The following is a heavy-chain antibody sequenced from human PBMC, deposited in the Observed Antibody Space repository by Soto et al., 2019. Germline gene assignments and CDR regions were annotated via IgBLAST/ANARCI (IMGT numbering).Heavy chain of an antibody. D-gene: IGHD2-2*01. CDR1: GGSISSGDYY. V-gene: IGHV4-30-4*01. CDR3: ARGDIVVVPAARNYYYGMDV. CDR2: IYYSGST. J-gene: IGHJ6*02. Sequence: QVQLQESGPGLVKPSQTLSLTCTVSGGSISSGDYYWSWIRQPPGQGLEWLGYIYYSGSTYYNPSLKSRVTISVDTSKNQFSLKLSAVTAADTAVYYCARGDIVVVPAARNYYYGMDVWGQGTTVTVSS.